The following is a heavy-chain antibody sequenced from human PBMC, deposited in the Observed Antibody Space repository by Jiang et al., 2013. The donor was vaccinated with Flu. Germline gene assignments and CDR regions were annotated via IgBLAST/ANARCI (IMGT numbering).Heavy chain of an antibody. CDR2: IRSKAYGGTT. V-gene: IGHV3-49*03. Sequence: VQLVESGGGLVQPGGSLRLSCTASGFTFGDYAMSWFRQAPGKGLEWVGFIRSKAYGGTTEYAASVKGRFTISRDDSKSIAYLQMNSLKTEDTAVYYCTREVYRDGYNYPRVYFDYWGQGTLVTVSS. D-gene: IGHD5-24*01. CDR1: GFTFGDYA. J-gene: IGHJ4*02. CDR3: TREVYRDGYNYPRVYFDY.